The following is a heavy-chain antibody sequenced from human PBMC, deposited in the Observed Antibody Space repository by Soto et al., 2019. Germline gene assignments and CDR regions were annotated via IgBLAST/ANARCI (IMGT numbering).Heavy chain of an antibody. D-gene: IGHD7-27*01. J-gene: IGHJ4*02. Sequence: SETLSLTCAVSGDSISSSVWWTWVRQPPGKGLEWIGEVFHTGNTNYNPSLKSRVSVDKSTNEFSLKVTSVTAADTAIYYCARKAWVRFDYWGQGALVTVSS. CDR3: ARKAWVRFDY. V-gene: IGHV4-4*02. CDR2: VFHTGNT. CDR1: GDSISSSVW.